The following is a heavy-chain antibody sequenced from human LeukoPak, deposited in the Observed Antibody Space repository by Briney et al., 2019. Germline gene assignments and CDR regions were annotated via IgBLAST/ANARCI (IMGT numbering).Heavy chain of an antibody. J-gene: IGHJ4*02. D-gene: IGHD4-23*01. CDR1: GFTFSSYW. V-gene: IGHV3-74*01. CDR3: AKGSAQWELYDY. Sequence: GGSLRLSCAASGFTFSSYWMHWVRQAPGKGLVWVSRINSDGSSTSYADSVKGRFTISRDNFKNTLYLQMNGLRAEDTAIYYCAKGSAQWELYDYWGQGTLVTVSS. CDR2: INSDGSST.